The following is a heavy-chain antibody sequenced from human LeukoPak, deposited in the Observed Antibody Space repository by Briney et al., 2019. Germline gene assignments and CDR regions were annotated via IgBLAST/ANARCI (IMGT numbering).Heavy chain of an antibody. CDR1: GFTFTSYE. J-gene: IGHJ6*03. CDR2: ISSSGSTT. D-gene: IGHD1-14*01. CDR3: ARSPAGANYYLDV. V-gene: IGHV3-48*03. Sequence: PGGSLTLSCAASGFTFTSYEMNWVRQAPAKGLEWFSYISSSGSTTYYADSMKGRFTISRDNAKNSLYLQMNSLRAEDTAVYYCARSPAGANYYLDVWGKGTTVTISS.